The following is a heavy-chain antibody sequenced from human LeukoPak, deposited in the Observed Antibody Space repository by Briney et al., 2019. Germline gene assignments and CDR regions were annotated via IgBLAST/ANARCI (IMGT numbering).Heavy chain of an antibody. CDR3: EKDPILTVVNWFDS. CDR2: INGGATYT. J-gene: IGHJ5*01. V-gene: IGHV3-23*01. Sequence: GASLRLSCAASGFTFSSYGMSWVRQAPGKGLEFVAAINGGATYTYYADSVKGRFTIPRDNSKNTLYLQMNSLRAEDTAVYYCEKDPILTVVNWFDSWGLGTLVSVSS. CDR1: GFTFSSYG. D-gene: IGHD2-21*02.